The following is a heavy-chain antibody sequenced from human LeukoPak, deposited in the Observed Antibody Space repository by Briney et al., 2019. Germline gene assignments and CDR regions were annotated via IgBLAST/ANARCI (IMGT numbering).Heavy chain of an antibody. CDR3: ARAQSEYYDFWSGYNRNHAFDI. CDR2: IYHSGST. Sequence: SETLSLTCTVSGYSISSGYYWGWIRQPPGKGLEWIGSIYHSGSTYYNPSLKSRVTISVDTSKNQFSLKLSSVTAADTAVYYCARAQSEYYDFWSGYNRNHAFDIWGQGTMVTVSS. J-gene: IGHJ3*02. D-gene: IGHD3-3*01. CDR1: GYSISSGYY. V-gene: IGHV4-38-2*02.